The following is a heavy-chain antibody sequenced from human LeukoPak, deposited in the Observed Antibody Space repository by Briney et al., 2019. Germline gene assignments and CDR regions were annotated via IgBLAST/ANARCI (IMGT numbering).Heavy chain of an antibody. CDR2: IIPIFGTA. CDR3: ARESYCYGSGTDNWFDP. D-gene: IGHD3-10*01. CDR1: GGTFSSYA. V-gene: IGHV1-69*05. Sequence: GASVKVSCKASGGTFSSYAISWVRQAPGQGLEWMGRIIPIFGTANYAQKFQGRVTITTDESTSTAYMELSSLRSEDTAVYYCARESYCYGSGTDNWFDPWGQGTLVTVSS. J-gene: IGHJ5*02.